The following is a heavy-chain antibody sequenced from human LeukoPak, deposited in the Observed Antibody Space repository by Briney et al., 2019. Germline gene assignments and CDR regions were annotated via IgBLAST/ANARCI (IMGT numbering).Heavy chain of an antibody. D-gene: IGHD6-19*01. CDR3: ARETVAGDYYFDY. CDR2: ISYDGSNK. CDR1: GFTFSSYA. V-gene: IGHV3-30-3*01. J-gene: IGHJ4*02. Sequence: GGSLRLSCAASGFTFSSYAMHWVRQAPGKGLEWVAVISYDGSNKYYVDSVKGRFTISRDNSKNTLYLQMNSLRAEDTAVYYCARETVAGDYYFDYWGQGTLVTVSS.